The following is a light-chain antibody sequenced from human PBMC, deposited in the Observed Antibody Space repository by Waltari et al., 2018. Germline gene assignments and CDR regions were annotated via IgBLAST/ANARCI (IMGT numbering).Light chain of an antibody. CDR1: SRDVGGSNY. J-gene: IGLJ1*01. CDR2: EVS. V-gene: IGLV2-14*01. CDR3: SSYTSSVYV. Sequence: QSALTHHASVPGSPGQSLTISCTATSRDVGGSNYVSWYQQHPGKAPKLMIYEVSNRPSGVSNRFSGSKSGNTASLTISGLQAEDEADYYCSSYTSSVYVFGTGTKVTVL.